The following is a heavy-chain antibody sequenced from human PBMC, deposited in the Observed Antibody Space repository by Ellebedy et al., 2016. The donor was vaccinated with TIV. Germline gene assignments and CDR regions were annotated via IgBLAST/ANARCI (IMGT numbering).Heavy chain of an antibody. CDR3: ARDRIAVAGTGYYYGMDV. J-gene: IGHJ6*02. Sequence: AASVKVSCKASGGTFSSYAISWVRQAPGHGLEWMGGIIPIFGTANYAQKFQGRVTITADESTSTAYMELSSLRSEDTAVYYCARDRIAVAGTGYYYGMDVWGQGTTVTVSS. V-gene: IGHV1-69*13. CDR1: GGTFSSYA. CDR2: IIPIFGTA. D-gene: IGHD6-19*01.